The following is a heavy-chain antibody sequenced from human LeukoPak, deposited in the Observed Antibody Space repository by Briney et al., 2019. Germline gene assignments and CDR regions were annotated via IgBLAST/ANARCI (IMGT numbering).Heavy chain of an antibody. CDR1: GFTFSNYW. J-gene: IGHJ4*02. D-gene: IGHD3-16*02. Sequence: GGSLRLSCAASGFTFSNYWMGWVRQAPGRGLEWVANVRQDGNEKYYVDSVKGRFTISRDNAKNSLYLQMNSLRAEDTAVYYCARDYVWGSDRYTDYGGQGTLVTVSS. V-gene: IGHV3-7*05. CDR2: VRQDGNEK. CDR3: ARDYVWGSDRYTDY.